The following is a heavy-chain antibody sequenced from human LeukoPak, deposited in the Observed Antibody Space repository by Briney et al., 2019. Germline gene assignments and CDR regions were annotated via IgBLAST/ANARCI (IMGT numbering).Heavy chain of an antibody. J-gene: IGHJ4*02. Sequence: GGSLRLSCAASGFIFSDYYMTWIRQAPGKGLEWLSYISGSGSDTNYADSVKGRFTTSRDNAKNSLYLQMNSLRAEDTAVYYCARVGSIAAAGTPDSWGQGTLVTVSS. CDR2: ISGSGSDT. CDR1: GFIFSDYY. CDR3: ARVGSIAAAGTPDS. D-gene: IGHD6-13*01. V-gene: IGHV3-11*06.